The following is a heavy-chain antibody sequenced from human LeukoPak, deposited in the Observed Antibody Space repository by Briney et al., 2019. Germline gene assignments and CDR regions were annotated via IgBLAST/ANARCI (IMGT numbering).Heavy chain of an antibody. CDR2: ISAYNGNT. CDR3: ARAGTLEWSFAYLDY. D-gene: IGHD3-3*01. V-gene: IGHV1-18*01. CDR1: GYTFTSYG. J-gene: IGHJ4*02. Sequence: GASVKVSCKASGYTFTSYGISWVRQAPGQGLEWMGWISAYNGNTNYAQKLQGRVTMTTDTSTSTAYMELRSLRSDDTAVYYCARAGTLEWSFAYLDYWGQGTLVTVSS.